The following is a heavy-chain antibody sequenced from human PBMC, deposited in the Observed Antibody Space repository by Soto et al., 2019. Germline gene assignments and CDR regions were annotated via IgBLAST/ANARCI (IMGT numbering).Heavy chain of an antibody. CDR3: ARERRYCSGGSCSWIDNWFDP. CDR2: ISAYNGNT. CDR1: GYTFTSYG. D-gene: IGHD2-15*01. V-gene: IGHV1-18*01. J-gene: IGHJ5*02. Sequence: ASVKVSCKASGYTFTSYGISWVRRAPGQGLEWMGWISAYNGNTNYAQKLQGRVTMTTDTSTSTAYMELRSLRSDDTAVYYCARERRYCSGGSCSWIDNWFDPWGQGTLVTVSS.